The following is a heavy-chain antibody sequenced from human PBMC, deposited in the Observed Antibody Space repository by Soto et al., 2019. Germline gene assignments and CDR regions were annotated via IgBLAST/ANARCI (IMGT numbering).Heavy chain of an antibody. CDR2: IKSKRDGETT. CDR1: GLTISNAW. CDR3: TRDAPVAGPSHYDY. V-gene: IGHV3-15*07. Sequence: EVQLVESGGGLVQPGGSLRLSCAASGLTISNAWMNWVRQAPGKGLEWVGRIKSKRDGETTDYAAPVKGRFTVSRDDAKNTLYLQMNSLKSEDTGVYYCTRDAPVAGPSHYDYWGQGTLVTVSS. D-gene: IGHD6-19*01. J-gene: IGHJ4*02.